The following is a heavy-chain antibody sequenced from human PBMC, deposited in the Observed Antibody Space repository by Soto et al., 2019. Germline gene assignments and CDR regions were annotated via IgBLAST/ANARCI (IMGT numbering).Heavy chain of an antibody. Sequence: QVQLVQSGAEVKKPGASVKVSCKASGYTFTSYGISWVRQAPGQGLEWMGWITAYNGNTNYAQKLQGRVTMTTDTSTSTAYMELRRLRSDDTAMYYCARESFCSGGSCPYYYHGMDVWGQGTTVTVSS. CDR1: GYTFTSYG. CDR3: ARESFCSGGSCPYYYHGMDV. V-gene: IGHV1-18*01. J-gene: IGHJ6*02. CDR2: ITAYNGNT. D-gene: IGHD2-15*01.